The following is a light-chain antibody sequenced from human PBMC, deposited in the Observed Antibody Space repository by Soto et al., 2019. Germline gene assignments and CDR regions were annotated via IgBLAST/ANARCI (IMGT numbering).Light chain of an antibody. CDR2: EVN. J-gene: IGLJ1*01. V-gene: IGLV2-8*01. CDR3: TSYAGGNNV. CDR1: GSDVGGYNY. Sequence: QSAPTQPPSASGSPGQSVTISCTGTGSDVGGYNYVSWYQQHPGKVPKLMVYEVNKRPSGVPDRFSGSKSGNTASLTVSGLQTEDEADYYCTSYAGGNNVFGTGTKLTVL.